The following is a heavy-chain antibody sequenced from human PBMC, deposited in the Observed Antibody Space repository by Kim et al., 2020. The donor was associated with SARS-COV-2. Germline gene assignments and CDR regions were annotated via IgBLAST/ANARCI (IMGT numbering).Heavy chain of an antibody. J-gene: IGHJ4*02. CDR1: GGTFSSYA. CDR2: IIPIFGTA. CDR3: ARDGYGGNSFDY. Sequence: SVKVSCKASGGTFSSYAISWVRQAPGQGLEWMGGIIPIFGTANYAQKFQGRVTITADESTSTAYMELSSLRSEDTAVYYCARDGYGGNSFDYWGQGTLVTVSS. V-gene: IGHV1-69*13. D-gene: IGHD4-17*01.